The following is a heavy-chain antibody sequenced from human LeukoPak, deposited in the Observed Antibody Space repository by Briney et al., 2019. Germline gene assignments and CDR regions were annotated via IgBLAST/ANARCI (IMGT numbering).Heavy chain of an antibody. CDR1: GFTFSDYY. J-gene: IGHJ5*02. CDR2: ISASGRDT. V-gene: IGHV3-11*06. CDR3: ATYLTLDST. D-gene: IGHD6-13*01. Sequence: GGSLRLSCAASGFTFSDYYMSWIRQAPGKGLEWISYISASGRDTYYADSVKGRFTTSRDNAKNSLYLQMNSLRAEDTAVYYCATYLTLDSTWGQGTLVSVSS.